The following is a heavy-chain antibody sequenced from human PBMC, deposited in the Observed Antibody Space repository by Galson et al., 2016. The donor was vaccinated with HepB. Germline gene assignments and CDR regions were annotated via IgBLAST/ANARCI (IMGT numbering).Heavy chain of an antibody. CDR3: ARDRRFFRNDY. J-gene: IGHJ4*02. D-gene: IGHD3-3*01. Sequence: SETLSLTCTISGASISSRTWWRWVRQSPEKGLEWIGSIYYDGSTFHNPSLPSLKSRVTISLDTSKNQFSLKVNSVTAADTAVYFCARDRRFFRNDYWGQGTLVTVSS. CDR1: GASISSRTW. V-gene: IGHV4-39*07. CDR2: IYYDGST.